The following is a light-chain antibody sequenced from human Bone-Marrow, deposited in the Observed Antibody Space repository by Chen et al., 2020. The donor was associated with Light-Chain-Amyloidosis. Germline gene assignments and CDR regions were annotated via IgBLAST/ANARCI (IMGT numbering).Light chain of an antibody. CDR1: SSDVGGYNH. CDR3: SSYISTNSPV. V-gene: IGLV2-14*01. J-gene: IGLJ2*01. CDR2: DVN. Sequence: AVTQPPPVFGPPGNPFPLAATGTSSDVGGYNHVSWYQQHPGKAPKLLIFDVNNRPPGISDRFSGSKSGNTASLTISGLQAEDEAAYYCSSYISTNSPVFGGGTKLAVL.